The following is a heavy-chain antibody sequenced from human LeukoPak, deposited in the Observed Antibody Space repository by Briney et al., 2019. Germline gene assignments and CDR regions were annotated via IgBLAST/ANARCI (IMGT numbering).Heavy chain of an antibody. CDR1: GGSISSYY. D-gene: IGHD3-10*01. Sequence: SETLSLTCTVSGGSISSYYWSWIRQPPGKGLEWIGYIYYRGSTNYNPSLKSRVTISVDTSKNQFSLKLSSVTAADTAVYYCARSSAVLWFGEHDHYYYYGMDVWGQGTTVTVSS. CDR2: IYYRGST. V-gene: IGHV4-59*08. CDR3: ARSSAVLWFGEHDHYYYYGMDV. J-gene: IGHJ6*02.